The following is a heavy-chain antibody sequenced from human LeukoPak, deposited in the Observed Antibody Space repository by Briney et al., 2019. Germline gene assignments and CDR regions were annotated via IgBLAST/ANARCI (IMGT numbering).Heavy chain of an antibody. V-gene: IGHV4-39*01. CDR2: IYYSGST. Sequence: SETLSLTCTVSGGSIRSSSYYWGWIRQPPGKGLEWIGSIYYSGSTYYNPSLRSRVTISVDTSENQFSLKLSSVTAADTAVYYCARSDCSRTTCYTSPNWFDPWGQGTLVTVSS. J-gene: IGHJ5*02. CDR3: ARSDCSRTTCYTSPNWFDP. CDR1: GGSIRSSSYY. D-gene: IGHD2-2*02.